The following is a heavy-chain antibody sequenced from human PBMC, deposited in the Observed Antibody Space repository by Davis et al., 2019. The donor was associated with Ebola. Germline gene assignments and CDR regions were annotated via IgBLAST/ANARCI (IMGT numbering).Heavy chain of an antibody. CDR1: GGSISSYY. CDR2: IYYSGST. Sequence: PSETLSLTCTVSGGSISSYYWSWIRQHPGKGLEWIGYIYYSGSTYYNPSLKSRVTISVDTSKNQFSLKLSSVTAADTAVYYCARDTLYYYGSVDQIGMDVWGQGTTVTVSS. V-gene: IGHV4-59*06. J-gene: IGHJ6*02. CDR3: ARDTLYYYGSVDQIGMDV. D-gene: IGHD3-10*01.